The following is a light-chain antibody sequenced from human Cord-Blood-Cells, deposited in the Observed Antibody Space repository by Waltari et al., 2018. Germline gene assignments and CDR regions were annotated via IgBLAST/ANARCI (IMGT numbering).Light chain of an antibody. CDR3: SSYAGSNNFVV. CDR1: SSAVGGYNY. Sequence: QSALTQPPSASGSPGPSVTISCTGTSSAVGGYNYVSWYQQHPGKAPKRMIYEVSKRPSGVPDRFSGSKSGNTASLTVSGLQAEDEADYYCSSYAGSNNFVVFGGGTKLTVL. CDR2: EVS. V-gene: IGLV2-8*01. J-gene: IGLJ2*01.